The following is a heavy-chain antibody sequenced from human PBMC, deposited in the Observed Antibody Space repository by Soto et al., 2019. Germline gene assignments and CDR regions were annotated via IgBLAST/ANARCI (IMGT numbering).Heavy chain of an antibody. CDR1: GYSFTNYG. J-gene: IGHJ6*02. Sequence: ASVKVSCKASGYSFTNYGISWVRQAPGQGLEWMGWISGHTGNTNYAQRLQGGVTITRDTSASTAYMELSSLRSEDTAVYYCAREGWGVGATKVYYYGMDVWGQGTTVTVSS. CDR3: AREGWGVGATKVYYYGMDV. V-gene: IGHV1-18*01. D-gene: IGHD1-26*01. CDR2: ISGHTGNT.